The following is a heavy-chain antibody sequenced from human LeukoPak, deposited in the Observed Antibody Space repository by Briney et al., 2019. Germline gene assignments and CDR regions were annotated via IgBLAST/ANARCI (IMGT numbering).Heavy chain of an antibody. CDR1: GYTFTGYY. V-gene: IGHV1-2*04. J-gene: IGHJ6*02. CDR2: INPNSGGT. Sequence: ASVKVSCKASGYTFTGYYMHWVRQAPGQGLEWMGWINPNSGGTDYAQKFQGWVTMTRDTSIGTAYMELSRLRSDDTAVYYCARAESYYYYYGMDVWGQGTTVTVSS. CDR3: ARAESYYYYYGMDV.